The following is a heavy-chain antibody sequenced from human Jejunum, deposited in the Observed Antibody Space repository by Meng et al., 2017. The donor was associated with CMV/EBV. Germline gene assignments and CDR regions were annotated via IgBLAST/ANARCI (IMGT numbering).Heavy chain of an antibody. J-gene: IGHJ4*02. CDR1: GGSIGSGDYY. CDR2: IHDTGST. CDR3: ARGSIFVSFDS. V-gene: IGHV4-30-4*08. D-gene: IGHD3-3*01. Sequence: QLPESGPGLGKPSQTLSLTCSVSGGSIGSGDYYWSWIRQPPGKGLEWIGYIHDTGSTYYNPSLKSRVDISLGTSRNHFSLTLSSVTAEDTAVYFCARGSIFVSFDSWGQGTLVTASS.